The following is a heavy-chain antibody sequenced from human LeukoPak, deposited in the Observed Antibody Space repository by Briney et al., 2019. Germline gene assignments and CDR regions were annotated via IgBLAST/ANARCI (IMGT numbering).Heavy chain of an antibody. Sequence: GGSLRLSCAASGFTFSSYWMSWVRRAPGIGLAWVASIKQDGSEKYYVDSVRGRFTISRDNAKNSLYLQMNSLRAEDTAVYYCAKYSTSWHAYDIWGQGTMATVSS. D-gene: IGHD6-13*01. V-gene: IGHV3-7*05. J-gene: IGHJ3*02. CDR2: IKQDGSEK. CDR3: AKYSTSWHAYDI. CDR1: GFTFSSYW.